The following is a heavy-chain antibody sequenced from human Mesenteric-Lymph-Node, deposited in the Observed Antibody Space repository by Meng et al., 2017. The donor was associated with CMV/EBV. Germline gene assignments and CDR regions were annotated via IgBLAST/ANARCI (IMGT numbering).Heavy chain of an antibody. J-gene: IGHJ4*02. CDR3: VRDVRGSWDY. V-gene: IGHV3-72*01. CDR2: SRDKADTYST. CDR1: GFSSSDYH. Sequence: GGSLTLSCAASGFSSSDYHMDWFRQAPGEGLECVGRSRDKADTYSTDYAASVRGRLTISRDDSKISLYRQMNNPKLEDTAVHYCVRDVRGSWDYWGQGTPVTVSS. D-gene: IGHD3-10*01.